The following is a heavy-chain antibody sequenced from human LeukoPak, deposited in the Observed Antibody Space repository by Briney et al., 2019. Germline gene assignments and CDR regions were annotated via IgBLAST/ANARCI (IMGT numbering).Heavy chain of an antibody. J-gene: IGHJ4*02. Sequence: SETLSLTCTVSGASISSYYWSWIRQPPGKGLEWIGCIYSSGSTSYNPSLKSRVTISVDTSKNQFSLKLTSLTAADTAVYYCARDRSSWGLDCWGQGTLVTVSS. CDR3: ARDRSSWGLDC. CDR2: IYSSGST. V-gene: IGHV4-59*12. D-gene: IGHD7-27*01. CDR1: GASISSYY.